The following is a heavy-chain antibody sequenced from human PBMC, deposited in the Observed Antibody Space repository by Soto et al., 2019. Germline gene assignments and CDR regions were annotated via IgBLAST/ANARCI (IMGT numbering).Heavy chain of an antibody. J-gene: IGHJ3*02. D-gene: IGHD2-2*01. CDR3: ARGTSLTILEAFDI. V-gene: IGHV3-72*01. CDR1: GFTFSDYY. Sequence: DVQLVESGGGLVQPGGSRRLSCIASGFTFSDYYLDWVRQAPGKGLEWVGRTRNKANDYTTEYAASVKGRFTISRDDSKNSLYLQMDSLKIEDTAVYYCARGTSLTILEAFDIWGQGTMVTVSS. CDR2: TRNKANDYTT.